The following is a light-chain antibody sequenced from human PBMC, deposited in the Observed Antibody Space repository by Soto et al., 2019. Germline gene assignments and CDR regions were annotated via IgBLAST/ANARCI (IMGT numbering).Light chain of an antibody. J-gene: IGLJ2*01. CDR1: ALPKQY. CDR3: QSADSSGTYVV. Sequence: SYELTQPPSVSVSPAQTARITCSGDALPKQYAYWYQQKPGQAPVLAIYKDSERPSGIPERFSGSSSGTTVTLTISGVQAEDEADYYCQSADSSGTYVVFGGGTKLTVL. V-gene: IGLV3-25*03. CDR2: KDS.